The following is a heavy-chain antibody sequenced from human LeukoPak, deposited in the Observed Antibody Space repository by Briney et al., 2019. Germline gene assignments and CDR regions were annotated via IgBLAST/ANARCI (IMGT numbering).Heavy chain of an antibody. V-gene: IGHV4-39*07. CDR1: GGSISSSSYY. CDR3: ARDRNYDSSGFDP. CDR2: IYYSGST. D-gene: IGHD3-22*01. Sequence: SETLSLTCTVSGGSISSSSYYWGWIRQPPGKGLEWIGSIYYSGSTYYNPSLKSRVTISVDTSKNQFSLKLSSVTAADTAVYYCARDRNYDSSGFDPWGQGTLVTVSS. J-gene: IGHJ5*02.